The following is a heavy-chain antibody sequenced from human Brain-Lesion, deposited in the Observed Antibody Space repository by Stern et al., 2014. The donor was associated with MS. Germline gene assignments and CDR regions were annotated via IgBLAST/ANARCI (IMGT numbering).Heavy chain of an antibody. V-gene: IGHV1-2*02. J-gene: IGHJ6*02. CDR2: INPNTGCT. D-gene: IGHD3-3*01. CDR3: ARDQRGITIFGVVTDYYYLGMDV. CDR1: GYIFTGYY. Sequence: QVQLVESGAEVKKPGASVKVSCKTSGYIFTGYYIHWVRQAPGQGLEWMAWINPNTGCTKYAQKFQGRVPMSRDTSISTAFVHLSSLTSDDTAVYYCARDQRGITIFGVVTDYYYLGMDVWGQGTTVTVSS.